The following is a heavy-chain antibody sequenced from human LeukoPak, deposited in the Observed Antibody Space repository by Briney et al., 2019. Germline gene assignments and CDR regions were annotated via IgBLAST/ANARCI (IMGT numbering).Heavy chain of an antibody. J-gene: IGHJ3*02. CDR2: IYNNGRT. Sequence: SETLSLTCTVSGGSISSGDYYWSWIRQPPGKGLEWIGYIYNNGRTYYHPSLKSRVTISVDTSKNQFSLKLSSVTAADTAVYYCNYYGSGSYYRGVLDAFDIWGQGTMVTVSS. CDR3: NYYGSGSYYRGVLDAFDI. CDR1: GGSISSGDYY. D-gene: IGHD3-10*01. V-gene: IGHV4-30-4*01.